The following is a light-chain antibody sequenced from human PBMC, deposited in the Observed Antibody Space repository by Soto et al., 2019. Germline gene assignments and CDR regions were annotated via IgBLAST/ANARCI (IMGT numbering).Light chain of an antibody. CDR2: GAS. Sequence: EIVLTQSPGTLSLSPGQRATLSCRASESISRDYLAWYQQRLGQAPRLLIYGASSGATGIPDRFSGSGSGTDFTLTISRLEPEDFAVYYCQQYGFRTFGQGTKV. CDR3: QQYGFRT. V-gene: IGKV3-20*01. CDR1: ESISRDY. J-gene: IGKJ1*01.